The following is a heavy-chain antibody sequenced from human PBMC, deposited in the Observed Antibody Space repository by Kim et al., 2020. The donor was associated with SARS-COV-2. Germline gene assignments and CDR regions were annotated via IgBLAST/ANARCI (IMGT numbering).Heavy chain of an antibody. CDR1: GGSISSYY. CDR3: ARGLGYCSGGSCYEGGYFDY. V-gene: IGHV4-59*01. CDR2: IYYSGST. Sequence: SETLSLTCTVSGGSISSYYWSWIRQPPGKGLEWIGYIYYSGSTNYNPSLKSRVTISVDTSKNQFSRKLSSVTAADTAVYYCARGLGYCSGGSCYEGGYFDYWGQGALVTVSS. J-gene: IGHJ4*02. D-gene: IGHD2-15*01.